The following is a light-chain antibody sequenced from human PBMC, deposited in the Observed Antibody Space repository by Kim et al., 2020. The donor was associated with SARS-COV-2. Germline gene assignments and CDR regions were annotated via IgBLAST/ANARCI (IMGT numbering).Light chain of an antibody. CDR1: SLRSYY. CDR2: GKN. V-gene: IGLV3-19*01. CDR3: NSRDSSGNHLVV. J-gene: IGLJ2*01. Sequence: LGQTVRTTCQGDSLRSYYASCYQQKPGQAPVLVIYGKNNRPSGIPDRFSGSSSGNTASLTITGAQAEDEADYYCNSRDSSGNHLVVFGGGTQLTVL.